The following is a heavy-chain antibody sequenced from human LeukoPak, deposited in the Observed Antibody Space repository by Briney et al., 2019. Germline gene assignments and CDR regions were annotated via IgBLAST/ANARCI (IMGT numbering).Heavy chain of an antibody. J-gene: IGHJ6*02. V-gene: IGHV1-18*01. D-gene: IGHD6-13*01. Sequence: ASVKVSCKASGYTFTSYGISWVRQAPGQGLEWMGWISAYNGNTNYAQKLQGRVTMTTDTSTSTAYLELRSLRSDDTAVYYCARMRDRSSKRYYYYGMDVWGQGTTVTVSS. CDR2: ISAYNGNT. CDR3: ARMRDRSSKRYYYYGMDV. CDR1: GYTFTSYG.